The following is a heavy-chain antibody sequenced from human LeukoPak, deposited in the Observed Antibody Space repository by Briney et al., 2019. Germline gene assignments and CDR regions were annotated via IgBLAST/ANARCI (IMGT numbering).Heavy chain of an antibody. D-gene: IGHD1-26*01. J-gene: IGHJ4*02. CDR2: INPSGGST. Sequence: GASVKVSCKASGYTFTSYYMHWVRQAPGQGLEWMGIINPSGGSTSYAQKFQGRVTMTRDMSTSTVYMELSSLRSEDTAVYHCARAEWELPNDYWGQGTLVTVSS. CDR3: ARAEWELPNDY. CDR1: GYTFTSYY. V-gene: IGHV1-46*01.